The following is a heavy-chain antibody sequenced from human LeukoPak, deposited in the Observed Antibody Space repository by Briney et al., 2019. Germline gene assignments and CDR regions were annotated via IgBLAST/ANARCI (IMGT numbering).Heavy chain of an antibody. CDR1: GFTFSNYA. V-gene: IGHV3-23*01. J-gene: IGHJ4*02. Sequence: GSLRLSCAASGFTFSNYAMSWVRQAPGKGLEWVSAISGSGGSTYYADSVKGRFTISRDNSKNTLYLQMNSLRAEDTAVYYCAKGLQRIFGVVILGHFDYWGQGTLVTVSS. CDR2: ISGSGGST. D-gene: IGHD3-3*01. CDR3: AKGLQRIFGVVILGHFDY.